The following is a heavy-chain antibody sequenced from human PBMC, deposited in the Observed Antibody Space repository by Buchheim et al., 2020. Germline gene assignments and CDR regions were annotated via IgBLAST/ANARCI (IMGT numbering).Heavy chain of an antibody. CDR3: AREVHDGSGYYYAY. CDR1: GGSINSYY. Sequence: QVQLQESGPGLVRPSETLSLTCTVSGGSINSYYWSWLRQPPGKGLEWIGYIYYSGSTNYNPSLKSRVTISIDTSKNQFSLMLSSVTAADTAVYYCAREVHDGSGYYYAYWGQGTL. J-gene: IGHJ4*02. D-gene: IGHD3-22*01. V-gene: IGHV4-59*01. CDR2: IYYSGST.